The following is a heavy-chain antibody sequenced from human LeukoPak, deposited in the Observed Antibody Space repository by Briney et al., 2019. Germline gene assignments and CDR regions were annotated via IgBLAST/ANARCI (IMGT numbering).Heavy chain of an antibody. D-gene: IGHD5-18*01. CDR1: GVSISSSSYH. CDR2: IYDSGST. V-gene: IGHV4-39*01. CDR3: TRQVLHTAMDY. Sequence: PSETLSLTCTVSGVSISSSSYHWDWIRQPPGKGLEWIGSIYDSGSTYYSPSLKSRVTISVDTSKNQFSLKLNSVTVADTAVYYCTRQVLHTAMDYWGQGTLVTVSS. J-gene: IGHJ4*02.